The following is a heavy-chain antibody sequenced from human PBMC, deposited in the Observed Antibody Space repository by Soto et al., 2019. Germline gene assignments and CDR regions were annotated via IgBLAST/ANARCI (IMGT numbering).Heavy chain of an antibody. V-gene: IGHV3-48*03. CDR1: GFTFNRFE. J-gene: IGHJ4*02. CDR2: ISSRGTSI. D-gene: IGHD6-19*01. Sequence: EVQLVESGGGLVQPGESLRLSCAASGFTFNRFEMNWVRQAPGKGLEWVAYISSRGTSILYADSVKGRFSISIDNDNDSVSLLMHILRVVDTAVYYCARDRGFNTGWYVGALDLWGQGTLVTVSS. CDR3: ARDRGFNTGWYVGALDL.